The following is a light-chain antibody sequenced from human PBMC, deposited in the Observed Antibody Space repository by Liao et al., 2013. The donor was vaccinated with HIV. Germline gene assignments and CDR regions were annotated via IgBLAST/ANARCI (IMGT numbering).Light chain of an antibody. V-gene: IGLV3-1*01. CDR3: QAWDGSTARV. CDR1: KLGDKY. Sequence: SYELTQPPSVSVSPGQTASITCSGDKLGDKYACWYQQKPGQSPVLVIFQDNKRPSGIPERFSGSKSGNTATLTISGTQSMDEADYYCQAWDGSTARVFGGGTKLTVL. J-gene: IGLJ3*02. CDR2: QDN.